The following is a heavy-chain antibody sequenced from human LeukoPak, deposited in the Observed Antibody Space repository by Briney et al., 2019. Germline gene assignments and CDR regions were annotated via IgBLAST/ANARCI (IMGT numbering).Heavy chain of an antibody. CDR1: GFSFSSYG. D-gene: IGHD3-16*02. CDR2: IKQDGSEK. J-gene: IGHJ4*02. CDR3: AREGTYYDYVWGSYRSYYFDY. Sequence: PGRSLRLSCATSGFSFSSYGMSWVRQAPGKGLEWVANIKQDGSEKYYVDSVKGRFTISRDNAKNSLYLQMNSLRAEDTAVYYCAREGTYYDYVWGSYRSYYFDYWGQGTLVTVSS. V-gene: IGHV3-7*01.